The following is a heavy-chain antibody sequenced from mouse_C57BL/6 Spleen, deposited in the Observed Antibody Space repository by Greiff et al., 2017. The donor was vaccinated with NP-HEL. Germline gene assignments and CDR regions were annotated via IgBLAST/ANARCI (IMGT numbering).Heavy chain of an antibody. Sequence: QVQLQQPGAELVMPGASVKLSCKASGYTFTSYWMHWVKQRPGQGLEWIGEIDPSDSYTNYNQKFKGKSTLTVDKSSSTAYMQLSSLTSEDSAVYYCSRRKLYYAMCCWGQGTSVTVSS. CDR1: GYTFTSYW. J-gene: IGHJ4*01. V-gene: IGHV1-69*01. CDR2: IDPSDSYT. D-gene: IGHD1-3*01. CDR3: SRRKLYYAMCC.